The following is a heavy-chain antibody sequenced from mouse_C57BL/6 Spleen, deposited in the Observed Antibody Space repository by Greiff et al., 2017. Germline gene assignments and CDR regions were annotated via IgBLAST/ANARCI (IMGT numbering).Heavy chain of an antibody. V-gene: IGHV5-4*03. CDR3: ARAGANWDAYFDY. Sequence: EVKVVESGGGLVKPGGSLKLSCAASGFTFSSYAMSWVRQTPEKRLEWVATISDGGSYTYYPDNVKGRFTISRDNAKNNLYLQMSHLKSEDTAMYYCARAGANWDAYFDYWGQGTTLTVSS. CDR2: ISDGGSYT. D-gene: IGHD4-1*01. J-gene: IGHJ2*01. CDR1: GFTFSSYA.